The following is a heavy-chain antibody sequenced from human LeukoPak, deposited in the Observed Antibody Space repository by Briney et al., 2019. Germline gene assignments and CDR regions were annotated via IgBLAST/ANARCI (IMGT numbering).Heavy chain of an antibody. D-gene: IGHD5-12*01. V-gene: IGHV4-39*07. J-gene: IGHJ6*03. Sequence: SETLSLTCTVSSGSISTSNYYWGWVRQPPGKALEWIGNIFYSGSTYYSPSLKSRVTISLDTSRNQFSLKLSSVTAADTAVYYCAREWAEVADYYYYYMDVWGKGTTVTISS. CDR1: SGSISTSNYY. CDR2: IFYSGST. CDR3: AREWAEVADYYYYYMDV.